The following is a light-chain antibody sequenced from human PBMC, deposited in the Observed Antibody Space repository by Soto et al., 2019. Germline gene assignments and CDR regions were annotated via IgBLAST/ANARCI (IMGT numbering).Light chain of an antibody. Sequence: DIQMTQSPSTLSASVGDRVTITCRASQSISSWLAWYQQKPGTAPKLLIYKESRLESGDPSRFSGHGSGKEFTLNISSLQHDDFATYYCQQYNSYSWTFGQGTKVEIK. CDR3: QQYNSYSWT. V-gene: IGKV1-5*03. CDR2: KES. J-gene: IGKJ1*01. CDR1: QSISSW.